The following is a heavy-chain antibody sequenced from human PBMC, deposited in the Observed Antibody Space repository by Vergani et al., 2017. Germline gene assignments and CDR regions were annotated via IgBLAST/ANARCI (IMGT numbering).Heavy chain of an antibody. CDR1: GFTFDDYA. CDR3: AKGVYCSSTSCYEGRGYYYGMGV. Sequence: EVQLVESGGGLVQPGRSLRLSCAASGFTFDDYAMHWVRQVPGKGLEWVSGISGSGGNTYYANSVKGRFTISRDNSKNTLYLQMNSLRADDTAVYYCAKGVYCSSTSCYEGRGYYYGMGVWGQGTTVTFSS. J-gene: IGHJ6*02. V-gene: IGHV3-23*04. D-gene: IGHD2-2*01. CDR2: ISGSGGNT.